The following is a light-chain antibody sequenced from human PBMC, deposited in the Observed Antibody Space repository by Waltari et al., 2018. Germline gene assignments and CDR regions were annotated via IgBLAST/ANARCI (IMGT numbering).Light chain of an antibody. CDR3: SSYAGSNNVV. V-gene: IGLV2-8*01. Sequence: QSALTQPPSASGSPGQSVTISCTGTSSDVGGYNYVSWYQQHPGKAPKLMIYEVSKRPSGVPDRFSGSKSGKPASLTVSGLQAEDEADYYGSSYAGSNNVVFGGGTKLTVL. CDR1: SSDVGGYNY. J-gene: IGLJ2*01. CDR2: EVS.